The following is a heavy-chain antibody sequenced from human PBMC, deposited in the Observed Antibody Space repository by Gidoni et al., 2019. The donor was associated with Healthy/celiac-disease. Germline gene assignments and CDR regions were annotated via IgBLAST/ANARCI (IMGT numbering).Heavy chain of an antibody. CDR1: GFTFSSYA. J-gene: IGHJ4*02. Sequence: EVPLLASGGGLVQPGGSLRLSCAASGFTFSSYAIRWVRQAPGKGLECVSAISGSGGSTYDADAVKGRFNISRDKSKNTLYLQMNSLRAEDTAVYYCAKRSGYGFPNYFDYWGQGTLVTVSS. V-gene: IGHV3-23*01. CDR3: AKRSGYGFPNYFDY. D-gene: IGHD3-10*01. CDR2: ISGSGGST.